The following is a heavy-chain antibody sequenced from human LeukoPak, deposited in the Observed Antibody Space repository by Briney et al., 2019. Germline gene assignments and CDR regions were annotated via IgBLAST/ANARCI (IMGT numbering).Heavy chain of an antibody. J-gene: IGHJ6*03. CDR1: GYTFTGYY. Sequence: ASVKVSCKASGYTFTGYYMHWVRQAPGQGLEWMGWINPNSGGTNYAQKFQGRVTMTRDTSISTAYMELSSLRAEDTAVYYCARGEDSSSFYYYMDVWGKGTTVTVSS. CDR2: INPNSGGT. CDR3: ARGEDSSSFYYYMDV. V-gene: IGHV1-2*02. D-gene: IGHD6-13*01.